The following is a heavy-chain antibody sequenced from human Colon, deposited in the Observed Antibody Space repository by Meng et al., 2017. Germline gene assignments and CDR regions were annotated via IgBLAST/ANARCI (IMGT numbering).Heavy chain of an antibody. V-gene: IGHV4-4*02. J-gene: IGHJ4*02. D-gene: IGHD6-13*01. CDR1: GDSISSGNG. CDR3: ARKRTSPGTLGFDY. CDR2: IYPSGRT. Sequence: QVPLQASGPGLVKPSGTLSLTCAVSGDSISSGNGWTWVRQPPGKGLEWIGEIYPSGRTSSNPSLQGRVTILLDKSKNQFSLELNSVTAADTAIYFCARKRTSPGTLGFDYWGQGTLVTVFS.